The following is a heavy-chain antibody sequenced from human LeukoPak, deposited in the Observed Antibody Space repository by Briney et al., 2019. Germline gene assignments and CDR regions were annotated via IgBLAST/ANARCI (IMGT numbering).Heavy chain of an antibody. V-gene: IGHV3-23*01. J-gene: IGHJ4*02. CDR1: GFTFSSYA. CDR3: AKGNDSSGYSQTFFDY. D-gene: IGHD3-22*01. CDR2: ISGSGGST. Sequence: GGSLRLSCAASGFTFSSYAMSWVRQAPGKGLEWVSAISGSGGSTYYADSVEGRFTISRDNSKNTLYLQMNSLRAEDTAVYYCAKGNDSSGYSQTFFDYWGQGTLVTVSS.